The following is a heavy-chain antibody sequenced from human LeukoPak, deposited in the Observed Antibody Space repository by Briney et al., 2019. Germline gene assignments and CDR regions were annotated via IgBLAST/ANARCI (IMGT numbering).Heavy chain of an antibody. Sequence: SQTLSLTCTVSGGSISSGSYYWSWIRQPAGKGLEWIGRIYTSGSTNYNPSLKSRVTMSVDTSKNQFSLKLSSVTAADTAVYYCASRGGLYGGNFDYWGQGTLVTVSS. CDR1: GGSISSGSYY. V-gene: IGHV4-61*02. CDR3: ASRGGLYGGNFDY. J-gene: IGHJ4*02. CDR2: IYTSGST. D-gene: IGHD4-23*01.